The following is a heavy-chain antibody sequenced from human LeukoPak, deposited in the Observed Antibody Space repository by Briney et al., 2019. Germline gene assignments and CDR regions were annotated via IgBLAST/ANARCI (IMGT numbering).Heavy chain of an antibody. CDR1: GFTFSGYG. CDR2: IWYDGSNK. D-gene: IGHD3-22*01. V-gene: IGHV3-33*06. Sequence: PGRSLRLSCAASGFTFSGYGMHWVRQAPGKGLEWVAVIWYDGSNKYYADSVKGRFTISRDNSKNTLYLQMNSLRAEDTAVYYCAKDRETYYYDSSGLDYWGQGTLVTVSS. J-gene: IGHJ4*02. CDR3: AKDRETYYYDSSGLDY.